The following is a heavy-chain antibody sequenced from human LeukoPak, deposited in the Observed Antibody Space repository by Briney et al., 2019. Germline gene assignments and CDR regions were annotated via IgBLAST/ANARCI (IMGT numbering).Heavy chain of an antibody. D-gene: IGHD5-24*01. V-gene: IGHV6-1*01. CDR1: GDSVSSNSGG. CDR3: ARGWLQSGFDY. J-gene: IGHJ4*02. Sequence: SQTLSLTCAISGDSVSSNSGGWNWIRQSPSRGLGWLGRTYYNSKWYNDYAVSVKSRMTINPDTSKNQFSLQLNSVTPEDTAVYYCARGWLQSGFDYWGQGTLVTVSS. CDR2: TYYNSKWYN.